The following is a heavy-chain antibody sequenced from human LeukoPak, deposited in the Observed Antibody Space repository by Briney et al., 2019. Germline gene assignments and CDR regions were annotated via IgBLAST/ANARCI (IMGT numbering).Heavy chain of an antibody. CDR2: ISGSGGST. V-gene: IGHV3-23*01. J-gene: IGHJ1*01. D-gene: IGHD5-18*01. CDR3: AKDRSRIVASPGAPYSYGTVEYFQH. Sequence: GGSLRLSCAASGFTFSSYAMSWVRQAPGKGLEWVSAISGSGGSTYYADSVKGRFTISRDNSKNTLYLQMNSLRAEDTAVYYCAKDRSRIVASPGAPYSYGTVEYFQHWGQGTLVTVSS. CDR1: GFTFSSYA.